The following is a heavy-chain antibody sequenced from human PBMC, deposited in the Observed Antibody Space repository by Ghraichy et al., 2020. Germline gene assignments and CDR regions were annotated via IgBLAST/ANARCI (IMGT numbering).Heavy chain of an antibody. D-gene: IGHD1-1*01. V-gene: IGHV3-9*01. CDR3: AKDMNANYFYYMDV. CDR2: LTWNSGSL. Sequence: GGSLRLSLVQCRSAEDTSALQSHSEISYEVLWWNTNLTWNSGSLNYADSVKGRFTISRDNTKNSLYLVMNSLRAEDTSLYYCAKDMNANYFYYMDVWGKGTAVTVS. CDR1: RSAEDTSA. J-gene: IGHJ6*03.